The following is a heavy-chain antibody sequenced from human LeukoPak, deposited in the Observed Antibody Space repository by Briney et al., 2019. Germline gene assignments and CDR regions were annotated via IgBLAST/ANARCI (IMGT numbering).Heavy chain of an antibody. J-gene: IGHJ4*02. CDR2: ISAYNGNT. D-gene: IGHD3-22*01. CDR3: ARRPRYYDSSGYYY. V-gene: IGHV1-18*01. Sequence: ASVKVSCKASGYTSTSYGISWVRQAPGQGLEWMGWISAYNGNTNYAQKLQGRVTMTTDTSTSTAYMELRSLRSDDTAVYYCARRPRYYDSSGYYYWGQGTLVTVSS. CDR1: GYTSTSYG.